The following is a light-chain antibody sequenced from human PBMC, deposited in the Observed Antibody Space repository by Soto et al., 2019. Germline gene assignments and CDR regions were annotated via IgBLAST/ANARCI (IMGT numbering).Light chain of an antibody. CDR2: GAS. J-gene: IGKJ1*01. V-gene: IGKV3-15*01. Sequence: EIVMTQSPATLSVSPGERATLSCRASQSVSSKLAWYQQKPGQAPRLLIHGASTRAAGIPARFSGSGSGTELTLTISSLQSEDFAVYYCQQYNNWWTFGQGTKVDIK. CDR3: QQYNNWWT. CDR1: QSVSSK.